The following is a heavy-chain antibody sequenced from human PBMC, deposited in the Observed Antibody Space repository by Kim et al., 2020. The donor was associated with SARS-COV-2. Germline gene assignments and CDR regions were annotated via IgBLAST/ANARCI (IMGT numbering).Heavy chain of an antibody. D-gene: IGHD5-12*01. V-gene: IGHV1-69*04. Sequence: SVKVSCKASGGTFSSYAISWVRQAPGPGLEWMGRIIPILGIANYAQKFQGRVTITADKSTSTAYMELSSLRSEDTAVYYCARPIVATIEGLYYYYYYGMDVWGQGTTVTVSS. CDR3: ARPIVATIEGLYYYYYYGMDV. CDR1: GGTFSSYA. CDR2: IIPILGIA. J-gene: IGHJ6*02.